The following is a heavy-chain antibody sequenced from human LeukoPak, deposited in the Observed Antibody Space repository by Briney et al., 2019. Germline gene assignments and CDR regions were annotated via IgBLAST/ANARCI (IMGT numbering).Heavy chain of an antibody. Sequence: GASVKVSCKASGYTFTSYDINWVRQATGQGLEWMGWMNPNSGNTGYAQKFQGRVTMTRNTSISTAYMELSSLRSEDTAVCYCARGYDYLYAEYFQHWGQGTLVTVSS. D-gene: IGHD4-11*01. CDR2: MNPNSGNT. CDR3: ARGYDYLYAEYFQH. V-gene: IGHV1-8*01. CDR1: GYTFTSYD. J-gene: IGHJ1*01.